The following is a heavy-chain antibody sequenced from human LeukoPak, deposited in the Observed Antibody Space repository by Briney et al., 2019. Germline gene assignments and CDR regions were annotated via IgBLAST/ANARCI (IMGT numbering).Heavy chain of an antibody. Sequence: PGGSLRLSCAASKYTFSNYWMHWVREAPGEGLVWVSSINSDGSITTYADSVKGRFTISRDNAENTLYLQMNSLRAEDTAVYYCARDRDGYAIFDYWGQGTLVTVSS. CDR2: INSDGSIT. D-gene: IGHD5-24*01. CDR1: KYTFSNYW. V-gene: IGHV3-74*01. J-gene: IGHJ4*02. CDR3: ARDRDGYAIFDY.